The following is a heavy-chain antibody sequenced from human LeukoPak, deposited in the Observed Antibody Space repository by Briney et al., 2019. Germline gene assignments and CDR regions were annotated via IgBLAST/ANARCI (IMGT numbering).Heavy chain of an antibody. Sequence: GASVKVSCKASGYTFSSYAISWVRQAPGKGLEWMGAIVPSFGPTNYAQKFRGRVTITADKSTSTAYMELKSLRSEDTAVYYCARGGGYRGDAFDIWGQGTMVTVSS. J-gene: IGHJ3*02. D-gene: IGHD5-24*01. CDR1: GYTFSSYA. V-gene: IGHV1-69*06. CDR3: ARGGGYRGDAFDI. CDR2: IVPSFGPT.